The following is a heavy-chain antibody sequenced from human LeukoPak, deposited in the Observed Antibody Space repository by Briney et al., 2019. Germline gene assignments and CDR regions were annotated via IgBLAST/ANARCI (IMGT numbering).Heavy chain of an antibody. CDR1: GFTFDDYA. CDR2: ISGDGGST. D-gene: IGHD6-19*01. J-gene: IGHJ3*02. CDR3: AKDSWGYSSGWFRGTDNDAFDI. V-gene: IGHV3-43*02. Sequence: GGSLRLSCAASGFTFDDYAMHWVRQAPGKGLEWVSLISGDGGSTYYADSVKGRFTISRDNSKNSLYLQMNSLRTEDTALYYCAKDSWGYSSGWFRGTDNDAFDIWGQGTMVIVSS.